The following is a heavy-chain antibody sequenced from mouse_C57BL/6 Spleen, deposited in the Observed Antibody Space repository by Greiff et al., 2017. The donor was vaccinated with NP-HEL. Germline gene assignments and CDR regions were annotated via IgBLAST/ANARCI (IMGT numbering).Heavy chain of an antibody. CDR3: ARQGHYYGSSYEYYFDY. J-gene: IGHJ2*01. CDR1: GFTFSSYG. CDR2: ISSGGSYP. Sequence: EVQGVVSGGDLVKPGGSLKLSCAASGFTFSSYGMSWVRQTPDKRLEWVATISSGGSYPYYPDSLKGRFTISRDNAKNTLYLQMSSRKSEDTAMYYCARQGHYYGSSYEYYFDYWGQGTTLTVSS. V-gene: IGHV5-6*01. D-gene: IGHD1-1*01.